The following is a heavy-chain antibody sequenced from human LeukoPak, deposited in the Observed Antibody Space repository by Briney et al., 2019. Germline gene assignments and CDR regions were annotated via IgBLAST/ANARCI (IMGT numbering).Heavy chain of an antibody. V-gene: IGHV3-64*01. CDR2: ISSNGGST. CDR3: ARDEDPTYYED. Sequence: PGGSLRLSCAASGFTFSSYAMHWVRQAPGKGLEYVSAISSNGGSTYYANSVKGRFTVSRDNAKNSLYLQMNSLRDGDTAVYYCARDEDPTYYEDWGQGTLVTVSS. CDR1: GFTFSSYA. J-gene: IGHJ4*02.